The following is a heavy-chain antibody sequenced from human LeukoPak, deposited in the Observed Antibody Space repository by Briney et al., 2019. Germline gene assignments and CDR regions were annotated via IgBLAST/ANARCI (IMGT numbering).Heavy chain of an antibody. CDR1: GFSFSSYG. D-gene: IGHD3-3*01. CDR2: IQYDGSNK. V-gene: IGHV3-30*02. J-gene: IGHJ6*03. CDR3: ARAILYYMDV. Sequence: PGGSLRLSCAASGFSFSSYGMQWVRQAPGKGLERVAFIQYDGSNKYYAESVKGRFTISRDNSKNTLYLQMNSLRAEDTAVYYCARAILYYMDVWGKGTTVTVSS.